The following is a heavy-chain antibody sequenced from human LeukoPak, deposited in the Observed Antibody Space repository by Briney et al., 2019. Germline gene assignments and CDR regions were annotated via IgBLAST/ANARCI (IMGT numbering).Heavy chain of an antibody. CDR3: AKDLRRDHYYGMDV. V-gene: IGHV3-43*02. CDR1: EFIFNDYA. Sequence: HAGGSLRLSCVASEFIFNDYAMHWVRQVPGKSLEWVSLISADGTRTYYADSVKGRFTISRDNSKNSLYLQMSSLRTEDSALYYCAKDLRRDHYYGMDVWGQGTTVTVSS. J-gene: IGHJ6*02. CDR2: ISADGTRT. D-gene: IGHD3-10*01.